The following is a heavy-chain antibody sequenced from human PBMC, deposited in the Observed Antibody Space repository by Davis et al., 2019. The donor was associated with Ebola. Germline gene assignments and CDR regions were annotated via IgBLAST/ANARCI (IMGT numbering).Heavy chain of an antibody. CDR1: GFTFGGYA. J-gene: IGHJ6*02. V-gene: IGHV3-30*04. CDR3: ARDLWGMDV. CDR2: ISFDGNNT. Sequence: GGSLRLSCAASGFTFGGYALHWVRQSPGKGLEWVAAISFDGNNTFYAGSLTGRFTVSRDNSKNTLYLQMNSLRPEDSAIYYCARDLWGMDVWGQGTTVAVSS. D-gene: IGHD2/OR15-2a*01.